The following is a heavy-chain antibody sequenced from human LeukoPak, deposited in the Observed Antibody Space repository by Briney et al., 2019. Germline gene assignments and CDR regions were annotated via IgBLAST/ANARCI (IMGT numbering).Heavy chain of an antibody. Sequence: PGRSLRLSCAASGFTFDDYAMHWVRQAPGKGLEWVSGISWNSGSIGYADSVKGRFTISRDNAKNSLYLQMNSLRAEDTAVYYCASLADDLTVWGQGTLVTVSS. CDR2: ISWNSGSI. V-gene: IGHV3-9*01. CDR3: ASLADDLTV. J-gene: IGHJ4*02. CDR1: GFTFDDYA. D-gene: IGHD3-3*01.